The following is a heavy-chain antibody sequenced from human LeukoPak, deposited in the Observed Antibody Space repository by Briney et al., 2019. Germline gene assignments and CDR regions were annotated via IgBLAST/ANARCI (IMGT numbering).Heavy chain of an antibody. CDR3: ARVGTPMITFGGVIVTPGTDYYGMDA. Sequence: ASVKVSCKASGYTFTGYYMHWVRQAPGQGLEWMGWINPNSGGTNYAQKFQGRVTMTRDTSISTAYMELSRLRSDDTAVYYCARVGTPMITFGGVIVTPGTDYYGMDAWGQGTTVTVSS. CDR1: GYTFTGYY. J-gene: IGHJ6*02. V-gene: IGHV1-2*02. CDR2: INPNSGGT. D-gene: IGHD3-16*02.